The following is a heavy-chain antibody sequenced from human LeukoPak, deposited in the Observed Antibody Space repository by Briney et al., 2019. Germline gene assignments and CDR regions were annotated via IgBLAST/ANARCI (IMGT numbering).Heavy chain of an antibody. CDR2: INPNSGGT. CDR1: GYTFTSYD. Sequence: GPTAKVSCKASGYTFTSYDTNWVPQATRQGLEWMGWINPNSGGTNYAQKFQGRVNMTRDTSITTAYMELTRVGSDDTAVYYCARDQMASYYAFAYWGQGTLVTVSS. V-gene: IGHV1-2*02. D-gene: IGHD3-3*01. CDR3: ARDQMASYYAFAY. J-gene: IGHJ4*02.